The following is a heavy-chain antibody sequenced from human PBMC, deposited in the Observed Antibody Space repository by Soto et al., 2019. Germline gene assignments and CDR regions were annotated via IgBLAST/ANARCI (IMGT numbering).Heavy chain of an antibody. D-gene: IGHD1-7*01. CDR3: ATDPYNWNYNYGMDV. Sequence: PSETLSLTCTVSGGSISSYYWSWIRQPAGKELEWLGRIYTSGSTNYNPSLKSRVTMSVDTSKNQFSLKLSSVTAADTAVYYCATDPYNWNYNYGMDVWGQGTTVTVSS. CDR2: IYTSGST. CDR1: GGSISSYY. J-gene: IGHJ6*02. V-gene: IGHV4-4*07.